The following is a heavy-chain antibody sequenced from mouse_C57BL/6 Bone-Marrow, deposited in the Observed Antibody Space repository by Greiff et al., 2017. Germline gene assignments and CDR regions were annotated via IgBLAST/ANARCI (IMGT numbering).Heavy chain of an antibody. CDR1: GFSLTSYG. CDR3: ANYYDYDDGEVYYAMDY. Sequence: VQLQQSGPGLVQPSQSLSITCTVSGFSLTSYGVHWVRQSPGKGLEWLGVIWRGGSTDYNAAFMSRLSITKDNSKSQVFFKMNSLQADDTAIYYCANYYDYDDGEVYYAMDYWGQGTSVTVSS. J-gene: IGHJ4*01. CDR2: IWRGGST. D-gene: IGHD2-4*01. V-gene: IGHV2-5*01.